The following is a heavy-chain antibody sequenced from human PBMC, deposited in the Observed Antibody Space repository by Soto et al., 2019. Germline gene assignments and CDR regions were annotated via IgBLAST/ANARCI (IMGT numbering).Heavy chain of an antibody. CDR1: GFTFNRYT. CDR3: ARAEGSSWHNFDY. Sequence: QVQLVESGGGVVQPGRSLRLSCAASGFTFNRYTLHWVRQAPGKGLEWVAVISYDGSNKRYAAPVQGRFTISRDNSRNTLYLQMNSLTTEDTAVYSCARAEGSSWHNFDYWGLGTLVTVSS. J-gene: IGHJ4*02. CDR2: ISYDGSNK. V-gene: IGHV3-30-3*01. D-gene: IGHD6-13*01.